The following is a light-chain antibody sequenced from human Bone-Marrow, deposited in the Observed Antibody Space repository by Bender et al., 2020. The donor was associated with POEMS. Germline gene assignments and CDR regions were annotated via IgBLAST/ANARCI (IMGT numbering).Light chain of an antibody. Sequence: QSALTQPASVSGSPGQSITISCTGTSSDVGGYNHVSWYQQHPGKAPKLMIFDVSNRPSGVSNRFSGSKSGNTASLTISGLQAEDEADYYCSSYTSSVVLFGGGTKVTVL. J-gene: IGLJ2*01. CDR1: SSDVGGYNH. V-gene: IGLV2-14*03. CDR3: SSYTSSVVL. CDR2: DVS.